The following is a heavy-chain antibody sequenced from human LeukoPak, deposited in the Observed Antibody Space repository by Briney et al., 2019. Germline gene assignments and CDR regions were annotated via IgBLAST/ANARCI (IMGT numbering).Heavy chain of an antibody. V-gene: IGHV2-70*11. CDR2: IDWDDDK. CDR1: GFSLSTSGMC. J-gene: IGHJ4*02. D-gene: IGHD6-19*01. CDR3: ARIHGYSSGQQYYFDY. Sequence: SGPALVKPTQTLTLTCTFSGFSLSTSGMCVSWIRQPPGKALGWLARIDWDDDKYYSTSLKTRLTISKDTSKNQVVLTMTNMDPVDTATYYCARIHGYSSGQQYYFDYWGQGTLVTVSS.